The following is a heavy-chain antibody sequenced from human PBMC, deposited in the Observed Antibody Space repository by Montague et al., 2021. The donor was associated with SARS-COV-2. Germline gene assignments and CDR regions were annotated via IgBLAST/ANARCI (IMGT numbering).Heavy chain of an antibody. CDR2: IHGYGRNK. V-gene: IGHV3-74*01. D-gene: IGHD3-10*01. CDR1: GFTFWSHW. Sequence: SLRLSCVASGFTFWSHWLHWVRQPAGGGLEWVALIHGYGRNKGYADFVQGRFSISRDNANNMVYLQLNSLRVEDTALYYCARDRVSIIPLEHWGRGVLVTVSS. J-gene: IGHJ4*02. CDR3: ARDRVSIIPLEH.